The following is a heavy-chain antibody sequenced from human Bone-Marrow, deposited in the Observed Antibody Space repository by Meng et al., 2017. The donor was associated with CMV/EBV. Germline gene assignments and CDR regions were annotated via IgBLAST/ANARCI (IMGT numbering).Heavy chain of an antibody. J-gene: IGHJ4*02. CDR1: GFTFSSYA. V-gene: IGHV3-30*04. D-gene: IGHD1-7*01. CDR3: ARDRYFGFNWNYVEFDY. Sequence: GGSLRLSCAASGFTFSSYAMHWVRQAPGKGLEWVAVISYDGSNKYYADSVKDRFTISRDNSKNTLYLQMNSLRAEDTAVYYCARDRYFGFNWNYVEFDYWGQGTLVTGSS. CDR2: ISYDGSNK.